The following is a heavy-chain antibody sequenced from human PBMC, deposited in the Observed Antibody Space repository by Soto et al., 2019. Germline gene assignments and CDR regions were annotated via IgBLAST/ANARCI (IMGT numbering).Heavy chain of an antibody. Sequence: QLQLQESGPGLVKPSETLSLTCTVSGGSISSSSYYWGWIRQPPGKGLEWIGSIYYSGSTYYNQSLMRRVTISVDTSKHQFSLKLSSVTAADTAVYDCARLGSSGWHRDSGYFDLWGRGTLVTVSS. D-gene: IGHD6-19*01. J-gene: IGHJ2*01. CDR2: IYYSGST. V-gene: IGHV4-39*01. CDR1: GGSISSSSYY. CDR3: ARLGSSGWHRDSGYFDL.